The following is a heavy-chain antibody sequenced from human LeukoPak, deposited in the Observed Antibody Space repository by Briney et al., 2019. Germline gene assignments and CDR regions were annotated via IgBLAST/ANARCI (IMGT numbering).Heavy chain of an antibody. Sequence: PGGSLRLSCAASGFTFSSYGMHWVRQAPGKGLEWVAVIWYDGSNKYYADSVKGRFTISRDNSKNTLYLQMNSLRAEDTAVYYCARVKAGYYYYMDVWGQGTTVTVSS. V-gene: IGHV3-33*01. CDR2: IWYDGSNK. D-gene: IGHD3-10*01. J-gene: IGHJ6*03. CDR1: GFTFSSYG. CDR3: ARVKAGYYYYMDV.